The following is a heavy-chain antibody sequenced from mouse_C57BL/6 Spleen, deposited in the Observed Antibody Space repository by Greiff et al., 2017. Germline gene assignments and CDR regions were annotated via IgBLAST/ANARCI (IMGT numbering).Heavy chain of an antibody. J-gene: IGHJ2*01. D-gene: IGHD2-2*01. V-gene: IGHV8-12*01. CDR3: ARRVGWLPTNFGY. Sequence: QVTLKVSGPGILQSSQSLSLSCSFSGFSLSTSGMGVSWIRQPSGRGLEWLDHIYWDDDKRYNPSLKSRLTISKDTSRNPVFLKITSVDTADTATYYCARRVGWLPTNFGYWGQGTTLTVSS. CDR2: IYWDDDK. CDR1: GFSLSTSGMG.